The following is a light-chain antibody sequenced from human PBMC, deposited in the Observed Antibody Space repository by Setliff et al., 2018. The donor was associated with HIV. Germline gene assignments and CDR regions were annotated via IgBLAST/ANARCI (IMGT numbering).Light chain of an antibody. CDR2: GVS. CDR3: SSYTSASTLVYV. V-gene: IGLV2-14*01. J-gene: IGLJ1*01. Sequence: QSALTQPDSVSGSLGQSFTISCTGASRDAGDYDYVSWYQQHPGKVPKLLMYGVSSRPSGVSDRFSGSRTGNTASLTISGLQDDEDADYYCSSYTSASTLVYVFGTGTNVTVL. CDR1: SRDAGDYDY.